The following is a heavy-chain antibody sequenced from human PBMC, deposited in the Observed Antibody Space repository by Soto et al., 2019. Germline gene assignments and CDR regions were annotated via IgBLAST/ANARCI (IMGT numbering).Heavy chain of an antibody. CDR2: IMPIFGTA. J-gene: IGHJ3*02. D-gene: IGHD3-22*01. V-gene: IGHV1-69*12. CDR1: GGTFSSYA. Sequence: QVQLVQSGAEVKKPGSSVKVSCKASGGTFSSYAISWVRQAPGQGLEWMGGIMPIFGTAIYAQKFQGRVTITADESTSTADMALSSLRSEDTAVYFGARALYESRASEIWGQGTLVTVSS. CDR3: ARALYESRASEI.